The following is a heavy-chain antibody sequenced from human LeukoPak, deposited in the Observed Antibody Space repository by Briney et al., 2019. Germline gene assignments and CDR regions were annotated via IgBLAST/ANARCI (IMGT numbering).Heavy chain of an antibody. CDR1: GFTFSSYS. CDR3: ARDYRYAFDN. CDR2: IGISSGNT. D-gene: IGHD5-12*01. V-gene: IGHV3-48*04. J-gene: IGHJ4*02. Sequence: GGSLRLSCAASGFTFSSYSMNWVRQAPGKGLEWISYIGISSGNTKHADSVKGRFTISGDNAKNSLYLQMNSLRVEDTAVYYCARDYRYAFDNWGQGILVTVSS.